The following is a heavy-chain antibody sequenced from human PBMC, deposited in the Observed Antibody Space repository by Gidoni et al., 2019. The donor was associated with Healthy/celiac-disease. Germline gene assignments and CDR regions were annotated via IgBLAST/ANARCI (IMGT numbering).Heavy chain of an antibody. D-gene: IGHD2-2*01. Sequence: QVQLVQSGAEVKKPGSSVKVSCKASGGTFSSYAISWGRQAPGQGLEWMGGIIPIFGTANYAQKFQGRVTITADKSTSTAYMELSSLRSEDTAVYYCARDPLCSSTSCPNYYYYGMDVWGQGTTVTVSS. J-gene: IGHJ6*02. V-gene: IGHV1-69*06. CDR1: GGTFSSYA. CDR3: ARDPLCSSTSCPNYYYYGMDV. CDR2: IIPIFGTA.